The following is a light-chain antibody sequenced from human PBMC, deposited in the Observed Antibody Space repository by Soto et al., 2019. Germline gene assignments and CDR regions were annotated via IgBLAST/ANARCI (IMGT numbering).Light chain of an antibody. CDR2: DAS. Sequence: EIVLTQSPATLSLSPGERATLSCRASQSVRSYLAWYQQKPGQAPRLLIYDASNRATGIPARFSGSGSGTDFTLTISSLEPEDFAVYYCQQRGDWPRLTFGHGTKVAL. CDR3: QQRGDWPRLT. CDR1: QSVRSY. V-gene: IGKV3-11*01. J-gene: IGKJ3*01.